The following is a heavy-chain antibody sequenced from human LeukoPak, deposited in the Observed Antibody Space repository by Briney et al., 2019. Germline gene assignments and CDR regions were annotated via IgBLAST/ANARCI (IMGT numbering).Heavy chain of an antibody. D-gene: IGHD2-21*02. CDR1: GGSVSSGSYY. J-gene: IGHJ4*02. CDR3: ARRGVVTATGALGY. V-gene: IGHV4-61*01. CDR2: IYYSGST. Sequence: SETLSLTCTVSGGSVSSGSYYWSWIRQPPGKGLEWIGYIYYSGSTNYNPSLKSRVTISVDTSKNQFSLKLSSVTAADTAVYYCARRGVVTATGALGYWGQGTLVTVSS.